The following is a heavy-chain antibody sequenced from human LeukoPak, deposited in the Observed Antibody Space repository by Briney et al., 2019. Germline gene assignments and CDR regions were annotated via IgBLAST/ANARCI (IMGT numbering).Heavy chain of an antibody. CDR3: AKDRMGYYYYYGMDV. CDR2: IRYDGSNK. J-gene: IGHJ6*02. D-gene: IGHD2-8*01. V-gene: IGHV3-30*02. CDR1: GFTFSSYG. Sequence: PGGSLRLSCAASGFTFSSYGMHWVRQAPGKGLEWVAFIRYDGSNKYYADSVKGRFTISRDNSKNTLYLQMNSLRAEDMAVYYCAKDRMGYYYYYGMDVWGQGTTVTVSS.